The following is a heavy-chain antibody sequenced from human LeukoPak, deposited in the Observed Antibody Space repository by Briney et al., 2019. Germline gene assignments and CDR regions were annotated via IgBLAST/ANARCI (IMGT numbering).Heavy chain of an antibody. Sequence: SETLSLTCAVYGGSFSGYYWSWIRQPPGKGLEWIGEINHSGSTNYNPSLKSRVTISVDTSKNQFSLKLSSVAAADTAVYYCARGSVPPSSLYGMDVWGKGTTVTVSS. V-gene: IGHV4-34*01. CDR2: INHSGST. J-gene: IGHJ6*04. D-gene: IGHD2-2*01. CDR1: GGSFSGYY. CDR3: ARGSVPPSSLYGMDV.